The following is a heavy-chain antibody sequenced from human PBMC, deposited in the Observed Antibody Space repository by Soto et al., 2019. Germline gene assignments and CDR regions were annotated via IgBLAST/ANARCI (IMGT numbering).Heavy chain of an antibody. CDR1: GGSISSGGYY. CDR2: IYYSGST. D-gene: IGHD2-15*01. V-gene: IGHV4-31*03. Sequence: SETLSLTCTVSGGSISSGGYYWSWIRQHPGKGLEWIGYIYYSGSTYYNPSLKSRVTISVDTSKNQFSLKLSSVTAADTAVYYCARFVEIEGMVPASVIWGQGPMVTVAS. J-gene: IGHJ3*02. CDR3: ARFVEIEGMVPASVI.